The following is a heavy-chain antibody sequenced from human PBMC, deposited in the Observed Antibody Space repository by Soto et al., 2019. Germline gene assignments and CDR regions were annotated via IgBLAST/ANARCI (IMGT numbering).Heavy chain of an antibody. CDR3: ARVSVHHYVLDY. CDR1: YF. J-gene: IGHJ4*02. Sequence: YFWCSIRQPPGKRLEWIGYIYYSGSTYYNPSLKSRLTTSVDTPKNQFSLKLSSVTAAHTAVYYCARVSVHHYVLDYLGQGTPVPVS. D-gene: IGHD4-17*01. CDR2: IYYSGST. V-gene: IGHV4-30-4*01.